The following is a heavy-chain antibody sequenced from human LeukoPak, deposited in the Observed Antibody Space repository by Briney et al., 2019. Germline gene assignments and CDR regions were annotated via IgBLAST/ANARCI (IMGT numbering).Heavy chain of an antibody. CDR2: INPNSGGT. D-gene: IGHD1-26*01. V-gene: IGHV1-2*02. CDR3: AREGPIVGATHLVDY. J-gene: IGHJ4*02. Sequence: ASVKVSCKAYGYTFTDYYMHWVRQAPGQRLEWMGWINPNSGGTNYAQKFQGRVTMTRDTSISTAYMELSRLRSDETAVYYCAREGPIVGATHLVDYWGQGTLVTVSS. CDR1: GYTFTDYY.